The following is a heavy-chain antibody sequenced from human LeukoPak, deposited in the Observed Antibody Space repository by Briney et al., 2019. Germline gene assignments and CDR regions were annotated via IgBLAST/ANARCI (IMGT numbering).Heavy chain of an antibody. CDR3: ARDVGYYGSGSYSNWFDP. J-gene: IGHJ5*02. CDR1: GYTFTSYG. CDR2: ISAYNGNT. Sequence: ASVKVSCKASGYTFTSYGISWVRQAPGQGLEWMGWISAYNGNTNYAQKLQGRVTMTTDTSTSTAYMELRSLRSDDTAVYYCARDVGYYGSGSYSNWFDPWGQGTLVTVSS. D-gene: IGHD3-10*01. V-gene: IGHV1-18*01.